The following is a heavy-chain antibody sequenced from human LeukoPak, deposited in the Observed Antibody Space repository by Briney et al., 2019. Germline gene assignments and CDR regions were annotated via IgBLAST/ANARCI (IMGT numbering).Heavy chain of an antibody. Sequence: GGSLRLSCAASGFTFDDYAMHWVRQAPGKGLEWVSGISWNSGSIGYADSVKGRFTISRDNAKNSLYLQMNSLRAEDTALYYCAKEAGSSWYFFGYWGQGTLVTVSS. V-gene: IGHV3-9*01. CDR1: GFTFDDYA. D-gene: IGHD6-13*01. CDR3: AKEAGSSWYFFGY. CDR2: ISWNSGSI. J-gene: IGHJ4*02.